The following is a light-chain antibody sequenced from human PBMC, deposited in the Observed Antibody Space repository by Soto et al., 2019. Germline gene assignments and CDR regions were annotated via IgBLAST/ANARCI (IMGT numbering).Light chain of an antibody. V-gene: IGKV1-39*01. CDR1: QSISGY. Sequence: DIQMTQSPSSLSASVGDRVTITCRASQSISGYLNWYQQKQGKAPKLLIYATSNLQSGVSSRFSGSGSRTEFTLTISSLQLEDFASYYCQQSFNTPRTFGLGTKVDIK. CDR3: QQSFNTPRT. CDR2: ATS. J-gene: IGKJ1*01.